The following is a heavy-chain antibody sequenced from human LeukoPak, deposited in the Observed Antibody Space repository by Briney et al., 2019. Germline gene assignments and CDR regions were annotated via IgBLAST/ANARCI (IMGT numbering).Heavy chain of an antibody. CDR1: GFTFSSYA. CDR2: ISGGEAST. V-gene: IGHV3-23*01. CDR3: AKAYSSSWHAAGVDY. Sequence: GGSLRLSCAASGFTFSSYAMSWVRQAPGKGLEWVSRISGGEASTYYADSVKGRFTISRDSSKNTLYLQMNSLRAEDTAVYYCAKAYSSSWHAAGVDYWGQGALVTVSS. J-gene: IGHJ4*02. D-gene: IGHD6-13*01.